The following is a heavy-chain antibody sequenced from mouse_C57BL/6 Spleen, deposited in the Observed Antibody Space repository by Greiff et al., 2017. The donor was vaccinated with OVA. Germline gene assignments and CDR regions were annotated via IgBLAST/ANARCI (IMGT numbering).Heavy chain of an antibody. Sequence: VQLQQSGAELVKPGASVKLSCTASGFNIKDYYMHWVKQRTEQGLEWIGRIDPEDGETKSAPKFQGKATITADTSSNTAYLQLSSLTSEDPAVYYCARGGYPTVVPYFDYWGQGTTLTVSS. CDR2: IDPEDGET. CDR3: ARGGYPTVVPYFDY. CDR1: GFNIKDYY. D-gene: IGHD1-1*01. V-gene: IGHV14-2*01. J-gene: IGHJ2*01.